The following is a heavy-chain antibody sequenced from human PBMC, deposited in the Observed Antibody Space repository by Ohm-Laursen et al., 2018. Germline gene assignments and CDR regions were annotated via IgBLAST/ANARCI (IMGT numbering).Heavy chain of an antibody. CDR3: VRDVNWNFDY. CDR2: ISSRSSTI. CDR1: GFTFSSYN. D-gene: IGHD1-1*01. V-gene: IGHV3-48*01. J-gene: IGHJ4*02. Sequence: SLRLSCTASGFTFSSYNMNWVRQAPGKGLEWVSYISSRSSTIYYADSVKGRFTISRDNVKNSLYLQMNSLRAEDTAVYYCVRDVNWNFDYWGQGTLVTVSP.